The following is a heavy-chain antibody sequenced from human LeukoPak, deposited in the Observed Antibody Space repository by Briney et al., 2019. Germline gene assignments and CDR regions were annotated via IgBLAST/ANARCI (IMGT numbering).Heavy chain of an antibody. CDR3: AKDAGSTNYYYYYMDV. D-gene: IGHD2-2*01. CDR2: ISGSGGST. J-gene: IGHJ6*03. CDR1: GFTFSSYS. Sequence: GGSLRLSCAASGFTFSSYSMNWVRQAPGKGLEWVSAISGSGGSTYYADSVKGRFTISRDNSKNTLYLQMNSLRAEDTAVYYCAKDAGSTNYYYYYMDVWGKGTTVTVSS. V-gene: IGHV3-23*01.